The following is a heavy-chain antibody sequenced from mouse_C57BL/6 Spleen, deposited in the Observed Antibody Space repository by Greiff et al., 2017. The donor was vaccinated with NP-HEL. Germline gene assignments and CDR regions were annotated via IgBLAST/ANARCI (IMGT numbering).Heavy chain of an antibody. D-gene: IGHD1-1*01. CDR2: IDPSDSYT. Sequence: QVQLQQPGAELVKPGASVKLSCKASGYTFTSYWMQWVKQRPGQGLEWIGEIDPSDSYTNYNQKFKGKATLTVDTSSSTAYMQLSSLTSEDSAVYYCARPPITTEPFDYWGQGTTLTVSS. J-gene: IGHJ2*01. CDR1: GYTFTSYW. CDR3: ARPPITTEPFDY. V-gene: IGHV1-50*01.